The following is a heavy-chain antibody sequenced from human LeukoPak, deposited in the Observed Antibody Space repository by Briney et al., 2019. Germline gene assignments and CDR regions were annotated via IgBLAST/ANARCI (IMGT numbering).Heavy chain of an antibody. Sequence: GGSLRLSCAASGFTFSSYSMNWVRQAPGKGLEWVSSISSSSSYIYYADSVKGRFTISRDNAKNSLYLQMNSLRAEDTAVYYCARGGRGSGWSVLFDYWGQGTLVTVSS. J-gene: IGHJ4*02. CDR3: ARGGRGSGWSVLFDY. D-gene: IGHD6-19*01. CDR1: GFTFSSYS. CDR2: ISSSSSYI. V-gene: IGHV3-21*01.